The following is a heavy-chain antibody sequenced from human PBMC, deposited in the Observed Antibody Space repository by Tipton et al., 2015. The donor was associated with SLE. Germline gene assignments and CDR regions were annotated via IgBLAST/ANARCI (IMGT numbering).Heavy chain of an antibody. CDR3: ARGYYDMWTGYYSFDY. V-gene: IGHV4-59*12. CDR2: IYHTKYNPSLSGYT. Sequence: TLSLTCSVSGGSISSYYWSWIRQPPGKGPEWAGYIYHTKYNPSLSGYTNYNPSLKSRLTISVDTSRNQFSLTLTSVTAADTAHYFCARGYYDMWTGYYSFDYWGQGTLVTVSS. CDR1: GGSISSYY. D-gene: IGHD3-9*01. J-gene: IGHJ4*02.